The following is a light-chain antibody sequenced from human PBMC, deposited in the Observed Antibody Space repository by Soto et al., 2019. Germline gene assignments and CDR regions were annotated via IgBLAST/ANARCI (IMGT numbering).Light chain of an antibody. J-gene: IGLJ2*01. CDR2: EVS. V-gene: IGLV2-14*01. CDR1: SSDVGGYNY. CDR3: SSYTSSSTPHVV. Sequence: QSVLTQPASVSGSPGQSITISCTGTSSDVGGYNYVSWYQQHPGKAPKLMIYEVSNRPSGVSNRFSGSKSGNTASLTISGLQAEDEADYYCSSYTSSSTPHVVFGGGTKPTVL.